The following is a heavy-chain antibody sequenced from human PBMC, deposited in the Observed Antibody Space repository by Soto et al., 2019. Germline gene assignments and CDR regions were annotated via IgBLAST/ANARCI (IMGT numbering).Heavy chain of an antibody. CDR3: TRAVNYWFDP. Sequence: SETLSLTCTVSGGSISSYYWSWIRQPPGKGLEWIGYIYYSGSTNYNPSLKSRVTISVDRSKNQFSLRLNSVTTADTAVYYCTRAVNYWFDPWGQGTLVTVSS. CDR2: IYYSGST. CDR1: GGSISSYY. V-gene: IGHV4-59*12. D-gene: IGHD3-10*01. J-gene: IGHJ5*02.